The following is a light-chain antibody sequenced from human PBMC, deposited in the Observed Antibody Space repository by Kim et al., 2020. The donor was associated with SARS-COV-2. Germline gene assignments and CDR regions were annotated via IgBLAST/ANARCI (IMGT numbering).Light chain of an antibody. CDR2: GAS. CDR1: QSVSSSY. V-gene: IGKV3-20*01. Sequence: SPGERATLSCRASQSVSSSYLAWYQQKPGQAPRLLIYGASSMATGIPDRFSGSGSGTDFTLTISRLEPEDFAVYYCQQYGSSTWTFGQGTKVDIK. CDR3: QQYGSSTWT. J-gene: IGKJ1*01.